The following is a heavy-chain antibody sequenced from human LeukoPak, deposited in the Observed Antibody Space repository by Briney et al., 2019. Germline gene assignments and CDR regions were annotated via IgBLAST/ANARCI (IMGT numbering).Heavy chain of an antibody. J-gene: IGHJ4*02. Sequence: ASVNLCCTASGYTFSSYYMRWARQAPGQGLEWEGRIDPNDGSTIYERNLPGRVTMTSDTSTSTVYMELSSLRSEDTAVYYCARGGPYHGWDYWGQGRLVTVSS. CDR3: ARGGPYHGWDY. V-gene: IGHV1-46*01. CDR1: GYTFSSYY. CDR2: IDPNDGST. D-gene: IGHD2-15*01.